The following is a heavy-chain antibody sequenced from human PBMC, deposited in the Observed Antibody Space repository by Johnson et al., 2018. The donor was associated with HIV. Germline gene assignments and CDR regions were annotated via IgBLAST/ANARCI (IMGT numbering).Heavy chain of an antibody. D-gene: IGHD1-26*01. Sequence: QVQLVESGGGVVQPGRSLRLSCAASGFTFSSYGMHWVRQAPGKGLAWVAVISYAGSNKYYADSVKGRFTISRDNSKNTLYLQMNSLRAEDTAVYYCASAWGELDDAFDIWGQGTMVTVSS. CDR1: GFTFSSYG. CDR3: ASAWGELDDAFDI. V-gene: IGHV3-30*03. CDR2: ISYAGSNK. J-gene: IGHJ3*02.